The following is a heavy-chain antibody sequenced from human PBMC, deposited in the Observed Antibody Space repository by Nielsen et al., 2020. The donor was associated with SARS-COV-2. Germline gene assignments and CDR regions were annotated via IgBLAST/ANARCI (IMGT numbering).Heavy chain of an antibody. CDR2: INWNGGST. Sequence: GVLKISCAASGFTFDDYGMSWVRQAPGKGLEWVSGINWNGGSTGYADSVKGRFTISRDNAKNSLYLQMNSLRAEDTALYHCASFDCTNGVCLDYWGQGTLVTVSS. CDR3: ASFDCTNGVCLDY. D-gene: IGHD2-8*01. J-gene: IGHJ4*02. V-gene: IGHV3-20*01. CDR1: GFTFDDYG.